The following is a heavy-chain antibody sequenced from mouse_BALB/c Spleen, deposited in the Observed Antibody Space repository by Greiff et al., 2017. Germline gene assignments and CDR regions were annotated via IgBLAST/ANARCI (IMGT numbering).Heavy chain of an antibody. CDR1: GFSLTSYG. CDR3: ARDGGSSGYWFAY. V-gene: IGHV2-9*02. Sequence: QVQLKQSGPGLVAPSQSLSITCTVSGFSLTSYGVHWVRQPPGKGLEWLGVIWAGGSTNYNSALMSRLSISKDNSKSQVFLKMNSLQTDDTAMYYCARDGGSSGYWFAYWGQGTLVTVSA. CDR2: IWAGGST. J-gene: IGHJ3*01. D-gene: IGHD3-1*01.